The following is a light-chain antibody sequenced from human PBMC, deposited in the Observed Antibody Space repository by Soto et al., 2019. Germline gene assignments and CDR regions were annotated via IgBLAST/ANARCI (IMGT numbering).Light chain of an antibody. CDR2: GAS. CDR1: QNVSSD. V-gene: IGKV3-15*01. CDR3: QQYNNSPLT. J-gene: IGKJ4*01. Sequence: ITQCPPPPSAAPGERATLSCRASQNVSSDLAWYKQKPGQAHRPLIYGASTRATRIPSKFSGSGSGTDFTLPISSLQPEDFATYYCQQYNNSPLTFGGGTQVDIK.